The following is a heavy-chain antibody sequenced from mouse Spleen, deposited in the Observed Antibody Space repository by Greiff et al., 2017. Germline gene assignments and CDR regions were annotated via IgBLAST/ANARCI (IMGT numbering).Heavy chain of an antibody. J-gene: IGHJ3*01. CDR3: ARTYYRYPWFAY. CDR2: IYPGSGNT. Sequence: VQLQESGAELVRPGASVKLSCKASGYTFTDYYINWVKQRPGQGLEWIARIYPGSGNTYYNEKFKGKATLTAEKSSSTAYMQLSSLTSEDSAVYFCARTYYRYPWFAYWGQGTLVTVSA. V-gene: IGHV1-76*01. CDR1: GYTFTDYY. D-gene: IGHD2-14*01.